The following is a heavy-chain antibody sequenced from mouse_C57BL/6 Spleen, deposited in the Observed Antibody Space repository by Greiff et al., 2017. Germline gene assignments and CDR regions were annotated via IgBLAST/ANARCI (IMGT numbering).Heavy chain of an antibody. Sequence: VQLQQSGAELVKPGASVKISCKASGYAFSSYWLTWVKQRPGTGLEWIGQIYPGDGDTNYNGKFKGKATLTADKSSSTAYMQMSSLTSEDYAVYFCARSRTGYFDVWGTGTTVTVSS. J-gene: IGHJ1*03. CDR2: IYPGDGDT. D-gene: IGHD4-1*01. CDR3: ARSRTGYFDV. CDR1: GYAFSSYW. V-gene: IGHV1-80*01.